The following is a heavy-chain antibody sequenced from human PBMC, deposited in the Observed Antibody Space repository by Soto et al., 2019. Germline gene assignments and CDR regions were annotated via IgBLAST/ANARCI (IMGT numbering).Heavy chain of an antibody. Sequence: QVQLVQSGAEVKKPGSSVKVSCKASGDTFSSYASNWVRQAPGQGLEWMGGIIPMFGTANYAQKFKGRVTITAGKSTSTVYMELSSLRSEDTAVYYCARVGPAHYYDSSGYYSPLDYWGQGTLVTVSS. CDR1: GDTFSSYA. J-gene: IGHJ4*02. CDR3: ARVGPAHYYDSSGYYSPLDY. CDR2: IIPMFGTA. V-gene: IGHV1-69*06. D-gene: IGHD3-22*01.